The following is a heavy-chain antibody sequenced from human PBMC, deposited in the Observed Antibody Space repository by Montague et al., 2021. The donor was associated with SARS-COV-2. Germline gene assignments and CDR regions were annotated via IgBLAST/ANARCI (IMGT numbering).Heavy chain of an antibody. CDR2: VLYTGTP. D-gene: IGHD3-16*01. CDR3: VAGGDSAKAGAY. J-gene: IGHJ4*02. V-gene: IGHV4-39*07. Sequence: SETLSLTCTVSGGSIANSHKYWGWVRQPPGKGLEWTGSVLYTGTPYDHPSLTARVTISLDTSKNQFSLKMYSVTAADTATYFCVAGGDSAKAGAYWGQGTLVTVSS. CDR1: GGSIANSHKY.